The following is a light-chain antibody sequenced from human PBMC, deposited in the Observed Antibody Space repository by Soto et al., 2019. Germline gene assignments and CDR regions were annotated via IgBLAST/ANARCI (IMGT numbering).Light chain of an antibody. CDR3: LQHYNYPQT. CDR1: QGIRTD. V-gene: IGKV1-17*01. J-gene: IGKJ1*01. CDR2: GAS. Sequence: DIQMTQSPSSLSASVGDRVTITCRASQGIRTDLVWYQQKPGKAPKRLIYGASSLQSGVPSRFSGSGSGKEFTLTVSSLQPEDFATYYCLQHYNYPQTFGPGTTVEIK.